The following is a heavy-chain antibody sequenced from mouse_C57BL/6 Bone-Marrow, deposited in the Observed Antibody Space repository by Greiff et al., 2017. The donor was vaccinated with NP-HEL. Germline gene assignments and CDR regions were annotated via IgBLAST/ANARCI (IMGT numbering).Heavy chain of an antibody. CDR3: ARGGYDGYPHFDY. V-gene: IGHV1-76*01. CDR1: GYTFTDYY. J-gene: IGHJ2*01. Sequence: VQLQQSGAELVRPGASVKLSCKASGYTFTDYYINWVKQRPGQGLEWIARIYPGSGNPYYNEKFKGKATLTAEKSSSTAYMQLSSLTSDDSAVYFCARGGYDGYPHFDYWGQGTTLTVSS. CDR2: IYPGSGNP. D-gene: IGHD2-3*01.